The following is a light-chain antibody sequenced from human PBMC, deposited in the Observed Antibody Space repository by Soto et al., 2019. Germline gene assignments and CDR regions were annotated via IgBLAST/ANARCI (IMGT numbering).Light chain of an antibody. CDR2: KAS. J-gene: IGKJ1*01. V-gene: IGKV1-5*03. CDR1: QSISSW. Sequence: DIRVTQSAATLSASLGDRVTITCRASQSISSWLAWYQQKPGKAPKLLIYKASSLESGVPSRFSGSGSGTEFTLTISSLKADDFATYYCQQYNSYRTFGQGTKVDIK. CDR3: QQYNSYRT.